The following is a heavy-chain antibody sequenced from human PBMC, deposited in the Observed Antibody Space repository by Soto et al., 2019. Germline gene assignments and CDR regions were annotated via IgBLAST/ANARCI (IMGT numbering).Heavy chain of an antibody. D-gene: IGHD3-22*01. CDR1: GYTFTSYY. V-gene: IGHV1-46*01. Sequence: GASVKVSCKASGYTFTSYYMHWVRQAPGQGLEWMGIINPSGGSTSYAQKFQGRVTMTRDTSTSTVYMELSSLRSEDTAVYYCASGWNTYYDDSSGYYLGGMDVWGKGTTVTVYS. CDR2: INPSGGST. J-gene: IGHJ6*04. CDR3: ASGWNTYYDDSSGYYLGGMDV.